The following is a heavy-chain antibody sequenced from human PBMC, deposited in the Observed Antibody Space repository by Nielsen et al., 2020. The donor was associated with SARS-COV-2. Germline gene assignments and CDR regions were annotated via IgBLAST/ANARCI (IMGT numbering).Heavy chain of an antibody. D-gene: IGHD5-12*01. J-gene: IGHJ6*02. CDR2: IYFSGRT. Sequence: SETLSLTCTVSGGSISSGGFYWSWIRQHPGKGLEWIGYIYFSGRTCYNPSLKSRVTISVDTSKNQFSLSLGSVTAADTAVYYCARESSGYDHYNYGMDVWGQGTTVTVSS. CDR1: GGSISSGGFY. V-gene: IGHV4-31*03. CDR3: ARESSGYDHYNYGMDV.